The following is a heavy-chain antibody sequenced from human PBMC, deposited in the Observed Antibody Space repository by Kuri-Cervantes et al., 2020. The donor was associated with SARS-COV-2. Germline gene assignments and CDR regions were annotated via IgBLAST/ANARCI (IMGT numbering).Heavy chain of an antibody. CDR1: GFTFSSYW. CDR3: AKDWGAGQWLEYYYYMDV. J-gene: IGHJ6*03. V-gene: IGHV3-7*01. CDR2: IKQDGSEK. D-gene: IGHD6-19*01. Sequence: LSLTCAASGFTFSSYWMSWVRQAPGKGLEWVANIKQDGSEKYYADSVKGRFTISRDNSKNTLYLQMNSLRAEDTAVYYCAKDWGAGQWLEYYYYMDVWGKGTTVTVSS.